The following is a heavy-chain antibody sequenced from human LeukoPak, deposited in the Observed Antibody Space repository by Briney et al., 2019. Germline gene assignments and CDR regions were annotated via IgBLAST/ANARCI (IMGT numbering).Heavy chain of an antibody. CDR1: GFTFSSYA. CDR2: ISYDGSNK. CDR3: ARDSGTKEGVFGY. Sequence: GGSLRPSCAASGFTFSSYAMHWVRQAPGKGLEWVAVISYDGSNKYYADSVKGRFTISRDNSKNTLYLQMNSLRAEDTAVYYCARDSGTKEGVFGYWGQGTLVTVSS. J-gene: IGHJ4*02. D-gene: IGHD1-26*01. V-gene: IGHV3-30-3*01.